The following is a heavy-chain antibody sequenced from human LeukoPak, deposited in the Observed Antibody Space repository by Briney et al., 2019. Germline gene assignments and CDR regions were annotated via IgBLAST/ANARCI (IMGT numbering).Heavy chain of an antibody. V-gene: IGHV4-59*01. CDR1: GGSISSYY. J-gene: IGHJ6*03. Sequence: SATLSLTCTVSGGSISSYYWSWIRQPPGKGLEWIGYIYYSGSTNYNPSLKSRVTISVDTSKNQFSLKLSSVTAADTAVYYCARVGYDFWSGYYYYYMDVWGKGTTVTVSS. CDR2: IYYSGST. CDR3: ARVGYDFWSGYYYYYMDV. D-gene: IGHD3-3*01.